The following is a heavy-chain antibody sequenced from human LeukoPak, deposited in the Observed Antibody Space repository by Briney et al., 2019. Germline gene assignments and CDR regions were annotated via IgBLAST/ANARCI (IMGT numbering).Heavy chain of an antibody. Sequence: GGSLRLSCAASGFTFSSYAMHWVRQAPGKGLEWVAVMSYDGSNKYYADSVKGRFTISRDNSKNTLYLQMNSLRAEDTAVYYCAKASGYSSPLDYFDYWGQGTLVTVSS. D-gene: IGHD6-13*01. CDR2: MSYDGSNK. CDR3: AKASGYSSPLDYFDY. CDR1: GFTFSSYA. V-gene: IGHV3-30-3*01. J-gene: IGHJ4*02.